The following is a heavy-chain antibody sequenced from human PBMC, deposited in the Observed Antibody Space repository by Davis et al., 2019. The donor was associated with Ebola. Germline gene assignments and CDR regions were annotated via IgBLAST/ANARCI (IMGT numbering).Heavy chain of an antibody. CDR3: AKVDDYSKYNTLYYYYGMDV. J-gene: IGHJ6*02. D-gene: IGHD4-11*01. CDR1: GFTFSSYA. V-gene: IGHV3-23*01. Sequence: PGGSLRLSCAASGFTFSSYAMNWVRQAPGKGLEWVSTISDSGGSTYYADSVKGRFTISRDNSKNTLYLQVNSLRVEDTAAYFCAKVDDYSKYNTLYYYYGMDVWGQGTTVTVSS. CDR2: ISDSGGST.